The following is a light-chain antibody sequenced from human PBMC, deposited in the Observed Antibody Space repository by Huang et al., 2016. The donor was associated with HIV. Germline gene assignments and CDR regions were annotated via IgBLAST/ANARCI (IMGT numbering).Light chain of an antibody. Sequence: DIQMTQSPSSLSTSVGDRVTITCRASQNITSYLNWYQQKPGKAPNVLIYAASSLQSGVPSRFSGSGSGTDFNLTIDSLQPEDFATYFCQQSFSTPRTFGQGTKVEIK. CDR2: AAS. J-gene: IGKJ1*01. CDR3: QQSFSTPRT. V-gene: IGKV1-39*01. CDR1: QNITSY.